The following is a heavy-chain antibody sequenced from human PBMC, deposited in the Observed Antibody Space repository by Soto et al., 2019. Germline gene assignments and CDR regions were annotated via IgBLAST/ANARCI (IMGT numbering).Heavy chain of an antibody. CDR2: SSGSSSTI. Sequence: GGSLRLSCAASGFTFSSYSMNWVRQAPGKGLEWVSYSSGSSSTIYYADSVKGRFTISRDNAKNSLYLQMNSLRDEDTAVYYCARDGIAARPVGHYYYYYGMDVWGQGTTVTVSS. J-gene: IGHJ6*02. D-gene: IGHD6-6*01. CDR1: GFTFSSYS. CDR3: ARDGIAARPVGHYYYYYGMDV. V-gene: IGHV3-48*02.